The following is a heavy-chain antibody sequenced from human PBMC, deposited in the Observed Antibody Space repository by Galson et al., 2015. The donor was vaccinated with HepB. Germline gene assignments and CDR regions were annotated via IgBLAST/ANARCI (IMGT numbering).Heavy chain of an antibody. CDR2: ISGSGGST. CDR1: GFTFSSYA. J-gene: IGHJ4*02. CDR3: ASLVGVDY. D-gene: IGHD1-26*01. Sequence: SLRLSCAASGFTFSSYALSWVRQAPGKGLEWVSGISGSGGSTKYADSVKGRFTISRANSKNTLYLQMNSLRAEDTALYYCASLVGVDYWGQGTLVTVSS. V-gene: IGHV3-23*01.